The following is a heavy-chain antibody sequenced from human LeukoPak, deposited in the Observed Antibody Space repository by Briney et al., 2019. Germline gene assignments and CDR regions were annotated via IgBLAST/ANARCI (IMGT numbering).Heavy chain of an antibody. Sequence: SGGSLRLSCATSGFIFSNAWMSWVRQAPGKGLEWVGRIKTKTDGGTADYAAPVKGRFTILRDDSKDTLYLQANSLKIEDTAVYYCTTEKGYSSSLTFDFWGQGTLVTVSS. CDR1: GFIFSNAW. D-gene: IGHD6-6*01. J-gene: IGHJ4*02. CDR3: TTEKGYSSSLTFDF. V-gene: IGHV3-15*01. CDR2: IKTKTDGGTA.